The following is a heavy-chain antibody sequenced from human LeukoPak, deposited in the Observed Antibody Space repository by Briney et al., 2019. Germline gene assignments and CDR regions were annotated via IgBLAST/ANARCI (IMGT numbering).Heavy chain of an antibody. V-gene: IGHV3-49*04. Sequence: GGSLRLSCTTSGFTFGDYAMSWVRQAPGKGLEWVGFVRRKAYGEKTEYAAPVKGRFTISRDDSKSIAYLQMNSLRAEDTAAFYCGRGRPRGYSGYVIDYWGQGTPITVSS. CDR3: GRGRPRGYSGYVIDY. CDR2: VRRKAYGEKT. D-gene: IGHD5-12*01. J-gene: IGHJ4*02. CDR1: GFTFGDYA.